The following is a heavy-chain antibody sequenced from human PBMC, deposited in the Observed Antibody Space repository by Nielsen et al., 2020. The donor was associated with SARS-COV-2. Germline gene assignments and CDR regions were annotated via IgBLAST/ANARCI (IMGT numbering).Heavy chain of an antibody. D-gene: IGHD7-27*01. J-gene: IGHJ6*02. Sequence: GALRLSCGASGFTISSSFMSWVRQAAGKGLDWVSVIYTDGSTSHADYVKGRFTISRDNSKNTLYLQMNSLRAEDTAVYYCARDNWGRMDVWGQGTTVTVSS. CDR3: ARDNWGRMDV. V-gene: IGHV3-66*01. CDR2: IYTDGST. CDR1: GFTISSSF.